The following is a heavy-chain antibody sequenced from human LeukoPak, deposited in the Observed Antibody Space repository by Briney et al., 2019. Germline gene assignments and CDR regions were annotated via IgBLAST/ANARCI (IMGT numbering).Heavy chain of an antibody. Sequence: PGGSLRLSCAASGFTFNNYGMHWVRQAPGKGLDWVAFIRYDGSIEYYADSVKGRFTISRDNSKNTVFLQMNSLRTEDTAVYYCATGSSTTRYDYWGQGTLVTVSS. D-gene: IGHD2-2*01. V-gene: IGHV3-30*02. J-gene: IGHJ4*02. CDR2: IRYDGSIE. CDR1: GFTFNNYG. CDR3: ATGSSTTRYDY.